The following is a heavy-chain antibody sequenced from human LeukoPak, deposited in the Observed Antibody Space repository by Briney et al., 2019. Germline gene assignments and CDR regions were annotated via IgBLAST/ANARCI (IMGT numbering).Heavy chain of an antibody. CDR1: GFNFDFDAYS. J-gene: IGHJ4*02. V-gene: IGHV3-49*04. Sequence: GGSLRLSCTGSGFNFDFDAYSVSWVRQAPGKGLEWVGFIRANKYGGTTEYAASVKGRFAISRDDSKSIAYLQLNSLKTEDTAMYYCTAEQNYWGQGTLVAVSS. CDR3: TAEQNY. CDR2: IRANKYGGTT.